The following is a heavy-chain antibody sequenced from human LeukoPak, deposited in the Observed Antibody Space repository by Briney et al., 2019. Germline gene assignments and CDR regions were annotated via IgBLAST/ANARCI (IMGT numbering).Heavy chain of an antibody. J-gene: IGHJ5*02. D-gene: IGHD5-12*01. Sequence: PGGSLRLSCAASGFTFSSYWMSWVRQAPGKGLEWVANIKQDGSEKYYVDSVKGRFTISRDNAKNSLYLQMNSLRAEDTAVYYCARVLNSEYDWNWFDPWGQGTLVTVSS. CDR2: IKQDGSEK. CDR3: ARVLNSEYDWNWFDP. V-gene: IGHV3-7*01. CDR1: GFTFSSYW.